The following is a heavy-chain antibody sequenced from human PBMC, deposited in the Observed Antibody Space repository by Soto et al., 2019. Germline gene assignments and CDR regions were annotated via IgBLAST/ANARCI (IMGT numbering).Heavy chain of an antibody. Sequence: GGSLRLSCAASGFTFSSYAMSWVRQAPGKGLEWVSAISGSGGSTYYADSVKGRFTISRDNSKNTLYLQMNSLRAEDTAVYYCAKVSITMVRGVITFDYWGQGTLVTVSS. V-gene: IGHV3-23*01. D-gene: IGHD3-10*01. CDR2: ISGSGGST. CDR3: AKVSITMVRGVITFDY. CDR1: GFTFSSYA. J-gene: IGHJ4*02.